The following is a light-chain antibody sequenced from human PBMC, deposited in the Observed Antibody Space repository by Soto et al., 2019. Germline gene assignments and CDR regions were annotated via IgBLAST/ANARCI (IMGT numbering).Light chain of an antibody. V-gene: IGKV1-5*01. CDR1: QTITNW. Sequence: DIQMTQSPSSLSASVRDRVIITCRSSQTITNWLAWYQQKPGKAPRLLIYDASSLESWVPSRFSGSGSGTEFTLTISSLQSEDFATYYCQQYKSFWTIGQGAKVDIK. J-gene: IGKJ1*01. CDR3: QQYKSFWT. CDR2: DAS.